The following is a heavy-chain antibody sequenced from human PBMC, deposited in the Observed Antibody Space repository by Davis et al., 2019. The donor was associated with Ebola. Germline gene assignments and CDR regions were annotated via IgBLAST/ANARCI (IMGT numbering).Heavy chain of an antibody. D-gene: IGHD2-15*01. Sequence: PGGPLRPSGAAPGSTFSGHWMHWARQAPGKGLVGVSQIKSDGSSATYADSVTGRFTISRDNAKNTLYLQMNSLGPEDTAVYYCGSPVVAWGQGALVTVSS. CDR1: GSTFSGHW. J-gene: IGHJ4*02. CDR2: IKSDGSSA. V-gene: IGHV3-74*01. CDR3: GSPVVA.